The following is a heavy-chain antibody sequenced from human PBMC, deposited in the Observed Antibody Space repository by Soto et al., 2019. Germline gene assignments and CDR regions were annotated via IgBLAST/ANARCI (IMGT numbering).Heavy chain of an antibody. V-gene: IGHV4-30-4*01. Sequence: QVLVQESGPGLVKPSQTLTLSCTVSGGSVDSGNHYWNWIRQPPGKGLEWIGYIYYGESTYYNPFLKRRATKSVDTSQSRFSLRLTSVTAADTAVYYCARDMGSAMTTRIFDHWGQGTLVTVSS. J-gene: IGHJ4*02. CDR2: IYYGEST. CDR3: ARDMGSAMTTRIFDH. CDR1: GGSVDSGNHY. D-gene: IGHD4-17*01.